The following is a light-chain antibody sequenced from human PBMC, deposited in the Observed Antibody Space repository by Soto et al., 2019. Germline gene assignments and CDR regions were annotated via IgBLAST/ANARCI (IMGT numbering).Light chain of an antibody. CDR1: SSNIGNNY. CDR3: GVWDNSLSGKV. Sequence: QSVLTQTPSVSAAPGQKVTISCSGTSSNIGNNYVSWYQQLPGTAPKLLIYDNDKRPSGIPDRFSGSKSGTSATLGITGLQTEDEADYYCGVWDNSLSGKVFGGGTKLTVL. CDR2: DND. J-gene: IGLJ2*01. V-gene: IGLV1-51*01.